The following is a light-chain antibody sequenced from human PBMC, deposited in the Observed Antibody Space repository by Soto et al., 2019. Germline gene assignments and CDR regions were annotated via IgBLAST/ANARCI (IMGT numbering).Light chain of an antibody. CDR1: SGHNSYA. CDR3: QTWSTDIRV. J-gene: IGLJ3*02. CDR2: LNSDGSH. Sequence: QAVLTQPPSASASLGASVKLTCTLSSGHNSYAIAWHQQQPEKGPRYLMKLNSDGSHSKGDGIPDRFSGSSSGAERYLTIAILDSEEEADYSGQTWSTDIRVFGGGTKLTVL. V-gene: IGLV4-69*01.